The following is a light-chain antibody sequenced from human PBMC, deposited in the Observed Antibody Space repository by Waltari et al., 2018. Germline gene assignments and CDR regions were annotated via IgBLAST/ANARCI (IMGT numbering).Light chain of an antibody. CDR2: GAS. CDR3: QQYGSSPS. CDR1: QSVSSNY. V-gene: IGKV3-20*01. Sequence: EIVLTQSPGTLSLSPGERATLSCRASQSVSSNYLAWYQQKADQAPRLVIYGASSRATGIPDRFSGSGSGTDFTLTISRQEPEDFAVYYCQQYGSSPSFGQGTRLEIK. J-gene: IGKJ5*01.